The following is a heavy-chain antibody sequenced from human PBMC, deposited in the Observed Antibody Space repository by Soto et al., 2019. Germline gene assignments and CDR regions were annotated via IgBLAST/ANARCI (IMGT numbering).Heavy chain of an antibody. CDR2: IYPGDSDT. J-gene: IGHJ3*02. V-gene: IGHV5-51*01. CDR3: ASAVTYYYDSSGLDAFDI. CDR1: GYSFTSYW. D-gene: IGHD3-22*01. Sequence: GESLKISCKGSGYSFTSYWIGWVRQMPGKGLEWMGIIYPGDSDTRYSPSFQGQVTISADKSISTAYLQWSSLKASDTAMYYCASAVTYYYDSSGLDAFDIRGQGTMVTVSS.